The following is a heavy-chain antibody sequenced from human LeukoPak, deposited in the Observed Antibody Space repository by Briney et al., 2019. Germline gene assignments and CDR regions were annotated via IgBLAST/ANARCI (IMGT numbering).Heavy chain of an antibody. CDR1: GGSISSGGYY. D-gene: IGHD3-10*01. CDR2: IYYSGST. CDR3: ARDLLVRGPNYYGMDV. V-gene: IGHV4-31*03. Sequence: SETLSLTCTVSGGSISSGGYYWSWIRQHPGKGLEWIGYIYYSGSTYYNPSLKSRVTISVDTSKNQFFLKLSSVTAADTAVYYCARDLLVRGPNYYGMDVWGQGTTVTVSS. J-gene: IGHJ6*02.